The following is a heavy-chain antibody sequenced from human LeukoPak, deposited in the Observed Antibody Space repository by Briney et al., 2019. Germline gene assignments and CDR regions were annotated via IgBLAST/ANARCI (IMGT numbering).Heavy chain of an antibody. J-gene: IGHJ6*02. V-gene: IGHV3-23*01. CDR1: GFTFSSYA. D-gene: IGHD4-17*01. CDR2: ISGSGGST. Sequence: GGSLRLSCAASGFTFSSYAMSWVRQAPGKGLEWVSAISGSGGSTYYADSVKGRFTISRDNSKNTLYLQMNSLRAEDTAVYYCAKSPDYGDSGVARWPGFSGRDHGMDVWGQGTTVTVSS. CDR3: AKSPDYGDSGVARWPGFSGRDHGMDV.